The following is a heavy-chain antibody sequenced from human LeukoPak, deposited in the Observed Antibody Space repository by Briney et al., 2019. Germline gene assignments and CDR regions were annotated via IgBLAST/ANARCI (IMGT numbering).Heavy chain of an antibody. J-gene: IGHJ4*02. CDR1: GGSISSYY. CDR2: IYYSGST. V-gene: IGHV4-59*08. Sequence: PSETLSLTCTVSGGSISSYYWSWIRQPPGKGLEWIGYIYYSGSTNYNPSLKSRVTISVDTSKNQFSLKLSSVTAADTAVYYRARQVVVPAAIQEYYFDYWGQGTLVTVSS. D-gene: IGHD2-2*01. CDR3: ARQVVVPAAIQEYYFDY.